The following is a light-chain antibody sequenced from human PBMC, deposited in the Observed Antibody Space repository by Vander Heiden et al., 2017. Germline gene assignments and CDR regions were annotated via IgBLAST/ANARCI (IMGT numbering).Light chain of an antibody. V-gene: IGKV1-33*01. J-gene: IGKJ2*01. CDR2: EAS. Sequence: IQMTQSPSSLSAFVGDRVTITCQANQDISNCLNWYQQKPGKAPRLLIYEASNLETGVPSRFSGSGSGTDFTLTISSLQPEDSATYYCQQYDNLPLTFGQGTKLEIK. CDR1: QDISNC. CDR3: QQYDNLPLT.